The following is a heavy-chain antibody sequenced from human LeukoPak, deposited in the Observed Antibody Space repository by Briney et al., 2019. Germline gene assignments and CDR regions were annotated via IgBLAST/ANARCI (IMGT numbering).Heavy chain of an antibody. V-gene: IGHV3-33*01. J-gene: IGHJ3*02. Sequence: PGRSLRLSCAASGFTFSSYGMRWVRQAPGKGLEWVAVIWYDGSNKYYADSVKGRFTISRDNSKNTLYLQMNSLRAEDTAVYYCARAYAPGAFDIWGQGTMVTVSS. D-gene: IGHD2-2*01. CDR1: GFTFSSYG. CDR3: ARAYAPGAFDI. CDR2: IWYDGSNK.